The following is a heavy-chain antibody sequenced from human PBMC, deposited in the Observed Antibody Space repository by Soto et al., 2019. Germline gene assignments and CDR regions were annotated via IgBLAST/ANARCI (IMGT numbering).Heavy chain of an antibody. J-gene: IGHJ5*02. V-gene: IGHV4-4*07. D-gene: IGHD3-10*01. CDR2: IYTSGST. CDR3: ARVYPPYGSGSYVLGHWFDP. Sequence: PSETLSLTCTVSGGSIISYYWSWIRQPAGKGLEWIGRIYTSGSTNYNPSLKSRVTMSVDTSKNQFSLKLSSVTAADTAVYYCARVYPPYGSGSYVLGHWFDPWGQGTLVTVSS. CDR1: GGSIISYY.